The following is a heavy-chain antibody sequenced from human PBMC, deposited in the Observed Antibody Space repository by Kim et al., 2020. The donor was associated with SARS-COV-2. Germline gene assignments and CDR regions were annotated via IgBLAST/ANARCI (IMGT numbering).Heavy chain of an antibody. CDR1: GGSFSGYY. CDR2: INHSGST. V-gene: IGHV4-34*01. CDR3: ARGGPPYGSYLPLDY. D-gene: IGHD1-26*01. Sequence: SETLSLTCAVYGGSFSGYYWSWIRQPPGKGLEWIGEINHSGSTNYNPSLKSRVTISVDTSKNQFSLKLSSVTAADTAVYYCARGGPPYGSYLPLDYWGQGTLVTVSS. J-gene: IGHJ4*02.